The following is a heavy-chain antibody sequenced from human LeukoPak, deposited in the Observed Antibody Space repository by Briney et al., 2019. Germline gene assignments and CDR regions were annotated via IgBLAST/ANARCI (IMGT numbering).Heavy chain of an antibody. J-gene: IGHJ4*02. CDR2: IKQDVNEK. Sequence: PGGSLRLSCAASGFTFNSYWMSWVRQAPGKGLEWVANIKQDVNEKYYVDSVKGRFTISRDNAKNSLYLQMNSLRAEDTAVYYCAKRISSGWSYYFDYWGQGTLVTVSS. V-gene: IGHV3-7*01. CDR3: AKRISSGWSYYFDY. CDR1: GFTFNSYW. D-gene: IGHD6-19*01.